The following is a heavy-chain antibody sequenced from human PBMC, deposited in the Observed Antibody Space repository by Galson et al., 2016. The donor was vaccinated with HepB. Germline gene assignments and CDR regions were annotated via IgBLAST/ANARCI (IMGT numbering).Heavy chain of an antibody. CDR2: IYYSGTT. CDR1: GGPISGRGYY. D-gene: IGHD3-16*01. J-gene: IGHJ6*02. CDR3: ARDRPPHYGDYGVDV. Sequence: LSLTCSVSGGPISGRGYYWSWIRQHPGKGLEWIAYIYYSGTTYYNPSLQSRVTISVVTSKNQFSLKLTSVTAADTAIYYCARDRPPHYGDYGVDVWGHGTTVTVSS. V-gene: IGHV4-31*03.